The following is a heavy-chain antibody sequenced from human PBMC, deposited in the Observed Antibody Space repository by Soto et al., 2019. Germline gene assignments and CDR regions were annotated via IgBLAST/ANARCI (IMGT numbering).Heavy chain of an antibody. Sequence: SVKVSCKASGGTFSSYAISWVRQAPGQGLEWMGGIIPIFGTANYAQKFQGRVTITADESTSTAYMELSSLRSEDTAVYYCARDPYDDSSGYPLSQHWGQGTLVTVPQ. CDR2: IIPIFGTA. J-gene: IGHJ1*01. D-gene: IGHD3-22*01. V-gene: IGHV1-69*13. CDR3: ARDPYDDSSGYPLSQH. CDR1: GGTFSSYA.